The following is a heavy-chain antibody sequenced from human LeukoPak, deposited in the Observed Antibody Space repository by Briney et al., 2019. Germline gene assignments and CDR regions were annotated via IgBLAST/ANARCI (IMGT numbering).Heavy chain of an antibody. CDR2: IYTSGST. D-gene: IGHD5-24*01. CDR1: GGSISSGSYY. Sequence: PSETLSLTCTVSGGSISSGSYYWSWIRQPAGKGLEWIGRIYTSGSTNYNPSLKSRVTISVDTSKNQFSLKLSSVTAADTAVYYCARDGMATIDTWSQGTLVTVSS. V-gene: IGHV4-61*02. CDR3: ARDGMATIDT. J-gene: IGHJ5*02.